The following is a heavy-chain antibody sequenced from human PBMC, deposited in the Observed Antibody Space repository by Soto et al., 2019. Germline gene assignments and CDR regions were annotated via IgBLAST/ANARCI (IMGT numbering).Heavy chain of an antibody. J-gene: IGHJ4*02. Sequence: PSETLSLTCTVSGGSITKYYWSWIRQPPGKGLEWIGYIYYSDSATYNPSLKSRLTISVDTSKNQIYLSMTSVTAADTAVYYCASRGRYGYWGQAIMVTVSS. D-gene: IGHD6-19*01. CDR2: IYYSDSA. CDR3: ASRGRYGY. CDR1: GGSITKYY. V-gene: IGHV4-59*01.